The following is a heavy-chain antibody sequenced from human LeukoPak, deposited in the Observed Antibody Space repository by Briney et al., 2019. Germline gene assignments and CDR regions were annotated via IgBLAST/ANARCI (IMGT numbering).Heavy chain of an antibody. CDR1: GYTFTNYD. D-gene: IGHD5-12*01. J-gene: IGHJ4*02. CDR3: ARGDAARRGYLMGY. CDR2: MNPNSGNT. V-gene: IGHV1-8*01. Sequence: ASVKVSCKASGYTFTNYDINWVRQAPGQGLEWMGWMNPNSGNTGYAQKFQGRVTITRNTSISTAYMELSSLRSEDTAVYYCARGDAARRGYLMGYWGQGTLVTVSS.